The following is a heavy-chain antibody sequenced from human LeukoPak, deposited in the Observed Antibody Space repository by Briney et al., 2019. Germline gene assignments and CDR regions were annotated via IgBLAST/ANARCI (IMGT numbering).Heavy chain of an antibody. CDR2: FDPEDGET. J-gene: IGHJ4*02. Sequence: ASVKVSCKVSGFTLTESSIHWVRQAPGEGLEWMGGFDPEDGETIYAQSFQDRVTMTEDTSTDTAYMELSSLRSEDTAIYYCATAVTYYDFDYWGQGTLVTVSS. D-gene: IGHD3-3*01. CDR3: ATAVTYYDFDY. CDR1: GFTLTESS. V-gene: IGHV1-24*01.